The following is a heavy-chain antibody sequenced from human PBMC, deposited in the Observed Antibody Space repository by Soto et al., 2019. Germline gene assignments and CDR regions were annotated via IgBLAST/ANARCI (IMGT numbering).Heavy chain of an antibody. D-gene: IGHD6-13*01. CDR1: GGSFSGYY. J-gene: IGHJ5*02. CDR2: INHSGST. V-gene: IGHV4-34*01. Sequence: QVQLQQWGAGLLKPSETLSLTCAVYGGSFSGYYWSWIRQPPGKGLEWIWEINHSGSTNYNPSLNSRVTISVDKSKNRFSLKLSSVTAADTAVYYCARHSSSWYWFDPCGQGTLVTVSS. CDR3: ARHSSSWYWFDP.